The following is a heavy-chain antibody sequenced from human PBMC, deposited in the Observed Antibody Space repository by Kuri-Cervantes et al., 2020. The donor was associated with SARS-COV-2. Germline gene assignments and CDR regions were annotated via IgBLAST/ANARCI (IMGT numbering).Heavy chain of an antibody. CDR2: ISGSGAST. CDR3: AQTLIAVAGYFDY. V-gene: IGHV3-23*01. D-gene: IGHD6-19*01. Sequence: GGSLRLSCAASGFSFSSYAMHWVRQAPGKGLEWVSAISGSGASTYYADSVKGRFTISRDNSKNTLYLQMNSLRAEDTAVYYCAQTLIAVAGYFDYWGQGTLVTVSS. CDR1: GFSFSSYA. J-gene: IGHJ4*02.